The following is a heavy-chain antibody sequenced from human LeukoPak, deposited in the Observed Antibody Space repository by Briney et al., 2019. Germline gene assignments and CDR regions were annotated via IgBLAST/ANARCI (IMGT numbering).Heavy chain of an antibody. CDR3: AKRLGDPRAFDY. V-gene: IGHV3-23*01. Sequence: GGSLRLSCAASGFTFSNYAMNWVRQAPGKGLEWVSGISGSSGTINYAAPVKGQFTISRDNSRNTLYLQMNSLRADDTAVYYCAKRLGDPRAFDYWGQGTLVTVSS. J-gene: IGHJ4*02. D-gene: IGHD2-21*02. CDR2: ISGSSGTI. CDR1: GFTFSNYA.